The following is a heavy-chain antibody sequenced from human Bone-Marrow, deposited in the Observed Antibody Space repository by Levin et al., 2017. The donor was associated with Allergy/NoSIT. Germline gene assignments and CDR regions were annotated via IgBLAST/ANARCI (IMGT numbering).Heavy chain of an antibody. V-gene: IGHV3-74*01. J-gene: IGHJ6*02. CDR2: VNFDGSET. D-gene: IGHD3-3*01. CDR1: GFSLSDYW. Sequence: LSLTCAASGFSLSDYWMHWVRQAPGKGLVWVSNVNFDGSETNYADSVAGRFTISRDNAKNTLDLQMNSLRAEDTAVYYCARGRDSHNFWSGSSLLGVWGQGTTVAVSS. CDR3: ARGRDSHNFWSGSSLLGV.